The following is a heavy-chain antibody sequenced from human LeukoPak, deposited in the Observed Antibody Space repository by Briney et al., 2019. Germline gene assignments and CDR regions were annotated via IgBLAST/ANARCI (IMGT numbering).Heavy chain of an antibody. CDR3: ARGGYYYDSSGCDY. D-gene: IGHD3-22*01. CDR2: IYTSGST. Sequence: PSETLSLTCTVSGGSISSYYWSWIRQPAGKGLEWIGRIYTSGSTNYNPSLKSRVTISVDKSKNQSSLKLSSVTAADTAVYYCARGGYYYDSSGCDYWGQGNLVTAS. J-gene: IGHJ4*02. V-gene: IGHV4-4*07. CDR1: GGSISSYY.